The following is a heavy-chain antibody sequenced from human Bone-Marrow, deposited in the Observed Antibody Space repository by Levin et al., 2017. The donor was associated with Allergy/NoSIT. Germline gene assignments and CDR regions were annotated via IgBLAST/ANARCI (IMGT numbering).Heavy chain of an antibody. D-gene: IGHD1-26*01. J-gene: IGHJ4*02. V-gene: IGHV4-61*01. CDR2: FDYTGTT. CDR1: GDSVSGGSHF. CDR3: ARAGAMTHYYCDH. Sequence: SETLSLTCTVSGDSVSGGSHFWTWIRQSPGKALEWLGYFDYTGTTKYNPSLKTRVTISVDTSRDEISLRLSSVTAADTAVYYCARAGAMTHYYCDHWGQGILVAVSS.